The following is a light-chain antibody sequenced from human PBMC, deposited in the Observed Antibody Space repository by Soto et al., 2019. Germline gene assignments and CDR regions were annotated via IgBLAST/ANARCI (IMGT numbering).Light chain of an antibody. CDR1: QSIGRN. V-gene: IGKV1-39*01. J-gene: IGKJ1*01. Sequence: DIQMTQSPASLSASVGDRVTISCRASQSIGRNLNWYQQKPGKAPKLLIFTSSSLQSGVPSRFSGSGSGTDFTLTISRLEPEDFAVYYCQQFRTFGQGTKVHIK. CDR3: QQFRT. CDR2: TSS.